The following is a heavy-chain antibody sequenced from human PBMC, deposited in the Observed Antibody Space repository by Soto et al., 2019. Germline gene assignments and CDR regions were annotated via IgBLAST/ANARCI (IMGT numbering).Heavy chain of an antibody. CDR2: IWYDGSNK. CDR1: GFTFSTYG. Sequence: QVQLVESGGGVVQPGRSLRLSCAASGFTFSTYGMHWVRQAPGKGLEWVAVIWYDGSNKYYADSVKGRFTISRDNSEDTRYLQMNSLRAEDTAVYYCARAVGPFDYWGEGTMVAVSA. J-gene: IGHJ4*02. CDR3: ARAVGPFDY. V-gene: IGHV3-33*01.